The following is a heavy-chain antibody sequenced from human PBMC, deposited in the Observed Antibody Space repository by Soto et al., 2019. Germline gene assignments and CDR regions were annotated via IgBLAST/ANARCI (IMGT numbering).Heavy chain of an antibody. V-gene: IGHV5-10-1*01. CDR3: ARVGYCSGGSCYSDYYSGMDA. D-gene: IGHD2-15*01. J-gene: IGHJ6*02. Sequence: GESLKVSCKGSGYSFTSYWISWVRQMPGKGLEWMGRIDPSDSYTNYSPSFQGHVTISADKSTSTAYLQWSSLKASDTAMYYCARVGYCSGGSCYSDYYSGMDAWGQGTTVTVSS. CDR2: IDPSDSYT. CDR1: GYSFTSYW.